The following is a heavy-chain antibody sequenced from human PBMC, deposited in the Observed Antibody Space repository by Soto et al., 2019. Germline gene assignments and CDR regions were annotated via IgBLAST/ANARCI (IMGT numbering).Heavy chain of an antibody. CDR2: ISYDGSNK. V-gene: IGHV3-30*18. Sequence: GGSLRLSCAASGFTFSSYGMHWVRQAPGKGLEWVAVISYDGSNKYYADSVKGRFTISRDNSKNTLYLQMNSLRAEDTAVYYCAKKGLPLSGYMDVWGKGTTVTVSS. CDR3: AKKGLPLSGYMDV. D-gene: IGHD2-15*01. J-gene: IGHJ6*03. CDR1: GFTFSSYG.